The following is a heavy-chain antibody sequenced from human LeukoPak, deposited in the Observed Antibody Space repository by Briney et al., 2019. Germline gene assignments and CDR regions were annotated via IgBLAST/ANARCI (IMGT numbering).Heavy chain of an antibody. CDR3: AIPNPTGTVAQEKFDY. D-gene: IGHD4-23*01. Sequence: GGSLRLSCAASGFTFGSYAMHWVRQAPGKGLEWVAVISYDGSNKYYADSVKGRFTISRDNSKNTLYLQMNSLRAEDTAVYYCAIPNPTGTVAQEKFDYWGQGTLVTVSS. J-gene: IGHJ4*02. CDR2: ISYDGSNK. V-gene: IGHV3-30*04. CDR1: GFTFGSYA.